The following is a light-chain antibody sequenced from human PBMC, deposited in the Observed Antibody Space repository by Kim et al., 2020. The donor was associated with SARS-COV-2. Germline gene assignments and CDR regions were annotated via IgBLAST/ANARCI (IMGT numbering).Light chain of an antibody. CDR1: NIGSKS. J-gene: IGLJ2*01. V-gene: IGLV3-21*04. Sequence: GKTARITCGGKNIGSKSVHWYQQKPGQAPVLVIYYDSDRPSGIPERFSGSNSGNTATLTISRVEAGDEADYYCQVWDSSSDHPHVVFGGGTQLTVL. CDR2: YDS. CDR3: QVWDSSSDHPHVV.